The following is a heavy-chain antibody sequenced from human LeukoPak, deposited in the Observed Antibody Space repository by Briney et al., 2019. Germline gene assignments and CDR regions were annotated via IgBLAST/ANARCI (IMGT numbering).Heavy chain of an antibody. CDR2: ISSSSSYI. D-gene: IGHD3-10*01. Sequence: GRSLRLSCAASGFTFSSYSMNWVRQAPGKGLGRVSSISSSSSYIYYADSVKGRFTISRDNAKNSLYLQMNSLRAEDTAVYYCARAFGSGSYPFDYWGQGTLVTVSS. J-gene: IGHJ4*02. CDR1: GFTFSSYS. CDR3: ARAFGSGSYPFDY. V-gene: IGHV3-21*01.